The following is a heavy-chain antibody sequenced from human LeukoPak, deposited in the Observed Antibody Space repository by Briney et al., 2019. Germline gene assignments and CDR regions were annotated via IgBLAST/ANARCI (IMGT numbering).Heavy chain of an antibody. CDR1: GGSISSYN. V-gene: IGHV4-59*01. D-gene: IGHD2-21*02. J-gene: IGHJ3*02. Sequence: PSETLSLTCTVSGGSISSYNWSWIRQPPGKGLEWIGYIYYSGSTNYNPSLKSRFTISADTSKNQFSLKLSSVTAADTAVYYCARESECGGDCYSGAFDIWGQGTMVTVSS. CDR3: ARESECGGDCYSGAFDI. CDR2: IYYSGST.